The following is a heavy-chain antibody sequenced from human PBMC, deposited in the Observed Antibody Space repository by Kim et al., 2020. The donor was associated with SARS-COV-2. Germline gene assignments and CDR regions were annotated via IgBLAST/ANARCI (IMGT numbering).Heavy chain of an antibody. V-gene: IGHV3-23*01. CDR3: AKRDYYDSGAYYDY. Sequence: DHGKGRFTISRDNSKETLYLQMNSLRAEDTALYYCAKRDYYDSGAYYDYWGQGTLVTVFS. J-gene: IGHJ4*02. D-gene: IGHD3-22*01.